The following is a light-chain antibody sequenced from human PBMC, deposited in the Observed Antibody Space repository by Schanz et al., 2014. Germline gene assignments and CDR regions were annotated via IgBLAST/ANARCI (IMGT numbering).Light chain of an antibody. Sequence: DIQMTQSPSSMSASVGDRVTITCRASQGISDWLAWYQQKPRKAPKLLIYRASRLQSGVPSRFSGSGSGTEFTLTISSLQPDDFATYYCQQYNSYLFTFGPGTKVDIK. CDR3: QQYNSYLFT. CDR1: QGISDW. CDR2: RAS. J-gene: IGKJ3*01. V-gene: IGKV1-12*02.